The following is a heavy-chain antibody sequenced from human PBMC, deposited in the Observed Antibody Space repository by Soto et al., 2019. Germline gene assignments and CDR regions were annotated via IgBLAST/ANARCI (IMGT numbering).Heavy chain of an antibody. Sequence: PSETLSLTCAVYGGSFSGYYGGWIRQPPGKGLEWIGEIDHGGRTNYNPSLKSRVTISVDTSKNQVSLKLNSVTAADTAVYYCARGGPGYYGSGSYYPRWGQGALVTVYS. CDR2: IDHGGRT. CDR3: ARGGPGYYGSGSYYPR. D-gene: IGHD3-10*01. CDR1: GGSFSGYY. J-gene: IGHJ4*02. V-gene: IGHV4-34*01.